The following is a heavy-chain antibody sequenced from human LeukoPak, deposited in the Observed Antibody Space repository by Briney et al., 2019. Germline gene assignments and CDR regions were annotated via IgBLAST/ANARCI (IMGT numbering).Heavy chain of an antibody. D-gene: IGHD6-25*01. V-gene: IGHV4-39*07. CDR2: IYYSGST. Sequence: SETLSLTCTVSGGSISSSSYYWGWIRQPPGKGLEWIGSIYYSGSTYYNPSLKSRVTISVDTSKNQFSLNLTSLTAADTAVYYCAAGRAAAAIVTYWGQGTRVTVSS. J-gene: IGHJ4*02. CDR3: AAGRAAAAIVTY. CDR1: GGSISSSSYY.